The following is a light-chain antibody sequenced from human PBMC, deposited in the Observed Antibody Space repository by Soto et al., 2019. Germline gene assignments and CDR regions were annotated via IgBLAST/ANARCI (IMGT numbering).Light chain of an antibody. Sequence: QSVLTQPPSVSAAPGQKVTISCSGSSSNIGSNYVSWYQQLPGTAPKLLIYDDDKRPSGIPDRFSGSKSGTSVSLAINGLRSEDEADYYCAAWDDILSGLVFGGGTKLTVL. CDR1: SSNIGSNY. CDR3: AAWDDILSGLV. J-gene: IGLJ3*02. CDR2: DDD. V-gene: IGLV1-51*01.